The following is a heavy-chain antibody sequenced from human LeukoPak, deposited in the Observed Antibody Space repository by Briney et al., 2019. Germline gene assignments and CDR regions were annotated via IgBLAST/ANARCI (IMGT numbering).Heavy chain of an antibody. J-gene: IGHJ1*01. Sequence: SETLSLTCAVYGGSFSGYYWSWSRQPPGKGLEWIGEINHSGSTKYSPSLESRVTISVDTSKNQFSLKLSSVTAADTAVYYCARGRYGGIAEYFQSWGQGTLAPVSS. CDR1: GGSFSGYY. V-gene: IGHV4-34*01. CDR3: ARGRYGGIAEYFQS. CDR2: INHSGST. D-gene: IGHD1-14*01.